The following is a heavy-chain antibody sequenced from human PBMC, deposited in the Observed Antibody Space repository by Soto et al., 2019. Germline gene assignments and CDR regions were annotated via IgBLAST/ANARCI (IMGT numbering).Heavy chain of an antibody. D-gene: IGHD3-22*01. V-gene: IGHV3-74*01. Sequence: EVQLVESGGGLVQPGGSLRLSCEASGFTRSGYWMHWVRQVPGKGLVWVSRISPDGSSTTHADSVKGRFTISRDNAKNTLYLQMNSLRPEDTAVYYCVRPRYDGSGTPFDYWGQGTPVTVSS. CDR2: ISPDGSST. CDR1: GFTRSGYW. CDR3: VRPRYDGSGTPFDY. J-gene: IGHJ4*02.